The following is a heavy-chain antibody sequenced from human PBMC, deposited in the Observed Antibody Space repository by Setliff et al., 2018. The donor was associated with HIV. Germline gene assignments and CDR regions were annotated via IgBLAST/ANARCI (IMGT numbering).Heavy chain of an antibody. Sequence: SETLSLTCSVSGGSIIDSDYYWSWIRQHPAKGLEWIGYIYHSGITHDNPSLKSRVTTSVDTSKNQFSLKLSSVTAADTAIYYCVTVVQDDLGVVLFDYWGQGTLVTVSS. D-gene: IGHD3-10*01. J-gene: IGHJ4*02. CDR2: IYHSGIT. CDR1: GGSIIDSDYY. V-gene: IGHV4-30-4*01. CDR3: VTVVQDDLGVVLFDY.